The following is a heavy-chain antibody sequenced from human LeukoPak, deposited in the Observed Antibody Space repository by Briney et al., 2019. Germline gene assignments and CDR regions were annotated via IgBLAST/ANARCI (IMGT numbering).Heavy chain of an antibody. D-gene: IGHD5-12*01. J-gene: IGHJ3*01. Sequence: GGSLRLSCAASGLTVSRNDMSWVRQAPGKGLEWVSLISSSGANTYYADSVKGRFTISRDNSRNTLSLHMTSLRVEDTAIYYCVRDIELSTWGLGTLVTVSS. CDR3: VRDIELST. CDR2: ISSSGANT. V-gene: IGHV3-23*01. CDR1: GLTVSRND.